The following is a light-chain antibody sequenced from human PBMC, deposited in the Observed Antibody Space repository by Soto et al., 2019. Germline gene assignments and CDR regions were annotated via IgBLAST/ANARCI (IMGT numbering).Light chain of an antibody. CDR3: CSYAGRYSYV. CDR1: SSDVGDYNS. V-gene: IGLV2-11*01. J-gene: IGLJ1*01. CDR2: DVT. Sequence: QSALTQPRSESGSPGQSVTISCTGASSDVGDYNSVSWYQQHPDRAPKLLIYDVTRRPSGVPDRFSGSKSGNTASLTISGLQPEDEADYYFCSYAGRYSYVFGTGTKLTVL.